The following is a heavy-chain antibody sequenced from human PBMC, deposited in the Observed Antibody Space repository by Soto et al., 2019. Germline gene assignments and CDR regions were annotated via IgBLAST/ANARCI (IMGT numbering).Heavy chain of an antibody. CDR1: GGSVSSSFF. CDR2: IFHSGSV. D-gene: IGHD6-19*01. J-gene: IGHJ4*02. V-gene: IGHV4-4*02. CDR3: ARSFGWYAIDY. Sequence: QVLLQESGPGLVQPSGTLSLSCAVSGGSVSSSFFWGWVRQPPGKGLEWIGDIFHSGSVNYNPSPKSRVAISIDKSKNHFSLELNSVTTADTAVYYCARSFGWYAIDYWGQGTLVIVSS.